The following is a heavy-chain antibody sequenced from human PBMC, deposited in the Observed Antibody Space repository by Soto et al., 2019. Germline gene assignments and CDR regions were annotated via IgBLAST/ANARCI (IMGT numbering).Heavy chain of an antibody. D-gene: IGHD3-16*01. CDR2: INWNSGSI. V-gene: IGHV3-9*01. Sequence: EVQLVESGGGLVQPGRSLRLSCAASGFTFDDYAMHWVRQAPGKGLEWVSGINWNSGSICYADSVKGRFTISRDNAKNSLYLQMNSLRTEDTALYYCAKEKGFGGVRKGMDVWGQGTTVTVSS. CDR3: AKEKGFGGVRKGMDV. CDR1: GFTFDDYA. J-gene: IGHJ6*02.